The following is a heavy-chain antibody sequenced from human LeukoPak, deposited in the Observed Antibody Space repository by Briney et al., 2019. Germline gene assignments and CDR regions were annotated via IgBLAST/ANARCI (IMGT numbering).Heavy chain of an antibody. V-gene: IGHV3-23*01. CDR2: ISGSGGST. Sequence: GGSLRLSCAASGFTFSSYAMSWVRQAPGKGLDWVSAISGSGGSTYYADSVKGRLTISRDNSKNTLYPQMKSLRAEDTAVYYCAKPKPGSRGGYYYYYYMDVWGKGTTVTVSS. D-gene: IGHD1-1*01. CDR3: AKPKPGSRGGYYYYYYMDV. CDR1: GFTFSSYA. J-gene: IGHJ6*03.